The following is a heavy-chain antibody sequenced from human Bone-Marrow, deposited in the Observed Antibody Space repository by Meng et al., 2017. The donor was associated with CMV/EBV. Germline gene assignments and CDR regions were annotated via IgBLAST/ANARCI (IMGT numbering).Heavy chain of an antibody. Sequence: GESLKISCAASGFNFNSYAMHWVRQAPGKGLEWVANIKQDGSEKYYVDSVKGRFTISRDNAKNSLYLQMNSLRAEDTAVYYCARVYADSNGMDVWGQGTTVTVSS. D-gene: IGHD4-17*01. CDR3: ARVYADSNGMDV. J-gene: IGHJ6*02. CDR1: GFNFNSYA. V-gene: IGHV3-7*01. CDR2: IKQDGSEK.